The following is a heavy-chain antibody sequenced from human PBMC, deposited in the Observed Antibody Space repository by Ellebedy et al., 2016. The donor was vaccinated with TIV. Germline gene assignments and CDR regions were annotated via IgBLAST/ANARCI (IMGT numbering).Heavy chain of an antibody. CDR2: IYYSGST. D-gene: IGHD1-26*01. CDR1: GGSISSYY. CDR3: ARDGFVGAYDY. J-gene: IGHJ4*02. V-gene: IGHV4-59*01. Sequence: SETLSLTCTVSGGSISSYYWSWIRQPPGKGLEWIGYIYYSGSTNYNPSLKSRVTISVDTSKNHFSLKLSSVTAADTAVYYCARDGFVGAYDYWGQGTLVTVSS.